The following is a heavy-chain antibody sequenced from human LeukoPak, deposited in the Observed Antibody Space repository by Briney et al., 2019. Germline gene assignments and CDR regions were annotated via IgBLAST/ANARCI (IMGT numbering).Heavy chain of an antibody. D-gene: IGHD6-19*01. CDR2: IYSGGNT. CDR3: AKDPRWGGWGWFDP. J-gene: IGHJ5*02. Sequence: GGSLRLSCTVSGFTVSINSMSWVRQAPGKGLEWVSFIYSGGNTHYSDSVKGRFTISRDNSKNTLYLQMNSRRAEDTAVYYCAKDPRWGGWGWFDPWGQGTLVTVSS. V-gene: IGHV3-53*01. CDR1: GFTVSINS.